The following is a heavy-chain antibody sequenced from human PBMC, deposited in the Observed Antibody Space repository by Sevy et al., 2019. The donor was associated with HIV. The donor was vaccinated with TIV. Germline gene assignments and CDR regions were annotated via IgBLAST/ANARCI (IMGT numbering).Heavy chain of an antibody. Sequence: ASVKVSCKASGYTFNSYVITLVRQAPGQGLEWMGKISGYNGDTKYGQKFQGRVTMTTDPSTSTAYMELRSLKSDDTAVYYCARAPSGSQGPGQYFQHWGQRTLVTVSS. CDR3: ARAPSGSQGPGQYFQH. D-gene: IGHD1-26*01. CDR2: ISGYNGDT. CDR1: GYTFNSYV. J-gene: IGHJ1*01. V-gene: IGHV1-18*01.